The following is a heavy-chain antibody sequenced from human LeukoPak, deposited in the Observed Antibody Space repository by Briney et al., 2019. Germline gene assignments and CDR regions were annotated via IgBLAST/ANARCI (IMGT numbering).Heavy chain of an antibody. CDR2: ISGSGGST. CDR1: GFTFSSYA. D-gene: IGHD3-16*02. CDR3: AKDLGEYDYVWGSYRPYFDY. V-gene: IGHV3-23*01. Sequence: GGSLRLSCAASGFTFSSYAMSWVRQAPGKGLEWVSAISGSGGSTCYADSVKGRFTISRDNSKNTLYLQMNSLRAEDTAVYYCAKDLGEYDYVWGSYRPYFDYWGQGTLVTVSS. J-gene: IGHJ4*02.